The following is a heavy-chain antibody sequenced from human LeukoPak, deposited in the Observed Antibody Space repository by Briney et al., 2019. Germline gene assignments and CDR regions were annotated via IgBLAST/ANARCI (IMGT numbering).Heavy chain of an antibody. Sequence: GSLRLSCAASGFTVSSNYMSWVRQAPGKGLEWVSVIYSGGSTYYADSVKGRFTISRDNSKNTLYLQMNSLRAEDTAVYYCARAYHYESSLWYFDLWGRGTLVTVSS. CDR1: GFTVSSNY. CDR3: ARAYHYESSLWYFDL. D-gene: IGHD3-22*01. J-gene: IGHJ2*01. CDR2: IYSGGST. V-gene: IGHV3-53*01.